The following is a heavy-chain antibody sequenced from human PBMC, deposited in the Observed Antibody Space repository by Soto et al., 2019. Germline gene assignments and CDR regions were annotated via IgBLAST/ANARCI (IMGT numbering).Heavy chain of an antibody. Sequence: PGGSLRLSCAASGFTFSNAWMNWVRQAPGKGLVWVSRINSDGSSTSYAGSVKGRFTISRDNAKNTLYLQMNSLRAEDTAVYYCVRTSLVVAAATREDYWGQGTLVTVSS. J-gene: IGHJ4*02. V-gene: IGHV3-74*01. CDR3: VRTSLVVAAATREDY. D-gene: IGHD2-15*01. CDR2: INSDGSST. CDR1: GFTFSNAW.